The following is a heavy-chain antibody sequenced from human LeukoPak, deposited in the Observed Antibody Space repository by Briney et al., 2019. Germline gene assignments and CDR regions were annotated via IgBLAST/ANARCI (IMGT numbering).Heavy chain of an antibody. CDR2: INPNSGGT. V-gene: IGHV1-2*02. D-gene: IGHD2-21*02. J-gene: IGHJ6*03. CDR3: ARDPIVVVTAIRYYMDV. CDR1: GHTFAGYY. Sequence: ASVKVSCKASGHTFAGYYMHWVRQAPGQGLEWMGWINPNSGGTNYAQKFQGRVTMTRDTSISTAYMELSRLRSDDTAVYYCARDPIVVVTAIRYYMDVWGKGTTVTVSS.